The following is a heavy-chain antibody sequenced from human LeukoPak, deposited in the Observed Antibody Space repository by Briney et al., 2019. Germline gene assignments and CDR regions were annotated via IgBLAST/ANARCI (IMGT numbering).Heavy chain of an antibody. CDR1: GGSFSGYY. D-gene: IGHD6-19*01. J-gene: IGHJ4*02. CDR2: INHSGST. V-gene: IGHV4-34*01. CDR3: AREYPLWDSSGWYSPFDY. Sequence: SETLSLTCAVYGGSFSGYYWSWIRQPPGKGLEWIGEINHSGSTNYNPSLKSRVTISVDTSKNQFSLKLSSVTAADTAVYYCAREYPLWDSSGWYSPFDYWGQGTLVTVSS.